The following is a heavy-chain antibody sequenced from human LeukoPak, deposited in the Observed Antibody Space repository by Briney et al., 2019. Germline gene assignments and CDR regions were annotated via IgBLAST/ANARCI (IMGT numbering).Heavy chain of an antibody. CDR3: ARHMVGYSYGYYFDY. D-gene: IGHD5-18*01. CDR1: GGSISSYY. J-gene: IGHJ4*02. CDR2: IYYSGST. V-gene: IGHV4-59*08. Sequence: PSETLSLTCTVSGGSISSYYWSWIRQPPGKGLEWIGYIYYSGSTNYNPSLKSRVTISVDTSKNQFSLKLSSVTAADTAVYYCARHMVGYSYGYYFDYWGQGTLVTVSS.